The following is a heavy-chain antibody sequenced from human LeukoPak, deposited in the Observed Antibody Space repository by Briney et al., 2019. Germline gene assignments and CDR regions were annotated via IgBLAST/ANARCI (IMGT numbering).Heavy chain of an antibody. CDR2: IWYDGSNK. D-gene: IGHD4-11*01. J-gene: IGHJ4*02. CDR3: ARDRATVTTSDIGY. Sequence: GGSLGLSCVASGFTFSSYGMHWVRQAPGKGLEWVAVIWYDGSNKYYADSVKGRFTISRDNSKNTLYLQMNSLRAEDTAVYYCARDRATVTTSDIGYWGQGTLVTVSS. CDR1: GFTFSSYG. V-gene: IGHV3-33*01.